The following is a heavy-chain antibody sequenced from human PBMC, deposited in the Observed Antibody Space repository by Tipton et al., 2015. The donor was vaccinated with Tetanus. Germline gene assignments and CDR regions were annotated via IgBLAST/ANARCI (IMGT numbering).Heavy chain of an antibody. CDR2: INSRTLTI. J-gene: IGHJ4*02. CDR1: GFTFNTYT. Sequence: SLRLSCAASGFTFNTYTMNWVRQAPGKGLEWVSCINSRTLTIYYADSVKGRFTVSRDNAKNSLYLQMNSLRDEDAAVYYCARGSGAMDSWGQGTLVTVSS. V-gene: IGHV3-48*02. CDR3: ARGSGAMDS. D-gene: IGHD7-27*01.